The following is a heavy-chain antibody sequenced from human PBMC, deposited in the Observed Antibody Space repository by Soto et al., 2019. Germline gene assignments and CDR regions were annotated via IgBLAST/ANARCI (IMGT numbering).Heavy chain of an antibody. CDR1: GGTFSSYA. CDR2: IIPIFGTA. J-gene: IGHJ6*02. V-gene: IGHV1-69*12. D-gene: IGHD2-2*01. Sequence: QVQLVQSGAEVKKPGSSVKVSCKASGGTFSSYAISWVRQAPGQGLEWMGGIIPIFGTANYAQKFQGRVTSTADEATTTAYLEVSSLRSEDTAVYYCARLVPAAGYYYGMGVWGQGTTVTVSS. CDR3: ARLVPAAGYYYGMGV.